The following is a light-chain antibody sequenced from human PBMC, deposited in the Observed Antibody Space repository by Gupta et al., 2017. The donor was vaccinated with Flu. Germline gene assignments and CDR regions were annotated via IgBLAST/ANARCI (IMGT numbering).Light chain of an antibody. CDR2: DDS. Sequence: GQTATITCEGNNIERRSGHWYQQRPGQAPGLVLYDDSDRPSGIPARFSGSNSGTMATLTISRVEAGDEADYYCQGWDPVSDHPVFGGGTRLTVL. CDR3: QGWDPVSDHPV. CDR1: NIERRS. J-gene: IGLJ3*02. V-gene: IGLV3-21*02.